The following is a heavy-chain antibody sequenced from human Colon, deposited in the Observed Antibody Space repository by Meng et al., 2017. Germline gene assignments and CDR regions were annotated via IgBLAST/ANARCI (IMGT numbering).Heavy chain of an antibody. CDR3: ARTATR. Sequence: QVKLVQSGAEVKKPGAAVRVSCKTFGYTFIDHYVHWVRQAPGRGLEWMGWINPSTGGANLGQKFQGRVNMARDTSISTAYMELSSLRFDDTGVYYCARTATRWGQGTLVTVSS. CDR1: GYTFIDHY. J-gene: IGHJ4*02. V-gene: IGHV1-2*02. CDR2: INPSTGGA.